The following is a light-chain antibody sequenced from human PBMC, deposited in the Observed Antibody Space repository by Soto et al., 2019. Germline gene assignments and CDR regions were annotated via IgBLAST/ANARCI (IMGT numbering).Light chain of an antibody. CDR1: PSVSSSF. CDR3: QQYGSSPFT. V-gene: IGKV3-20*01. J-gene: IGKJ5*01. Sequence: EIVLTQSPGTLSLSPGERATPSCRARPSVSSSFLTWYQQKPGQAPRLLFYGASSRATGIPDRFSGSGSGTDFTLTISRLEPEDFATYYCQQYGSSPFTFGQGTRLEIK. CDR2: GAS.